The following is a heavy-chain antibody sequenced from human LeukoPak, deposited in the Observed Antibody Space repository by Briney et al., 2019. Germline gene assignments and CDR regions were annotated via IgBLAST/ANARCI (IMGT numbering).Heavy chain of an antibody. CDR1: GYTFTSYG. J-gene: IGHJ3*02. CDR3: AREPLPYCSGGSCYSDAFDI. CDR2: ISAYNGNT. D-gene: IGHD2-15*01. Sequence: GASVKVSCKASGYTFTSYGISWVRQAPGQGHEWKGWISAYNGNTNDAQKLQGRVTMTTDTSTSTAYMELMSLISDVTAVYYCAREPLPYCSGGSCYSDAFDIWGQRTMVTVSS. V-gene: IGHV1-18*01.